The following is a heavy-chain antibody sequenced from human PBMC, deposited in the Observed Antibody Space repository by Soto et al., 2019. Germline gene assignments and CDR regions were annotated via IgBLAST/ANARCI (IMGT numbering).Heavy chain of an antibody. D-gene: IGHD3-22*01. CDR1: GFTFSSYA. J-gene: IGHJ3*02. V-gene: IGHV3-30-3*01. CDR2: ISYDGSNK. Sequence: PGGSLRLSCAASGFTFSSYAMHWVRQAPGKGLEWVAVISYDGSNKYYADSVKGRFTISRDNSKNTLYLQMNSLRAEDTAVYYCARDKAGGADYYDSSGYYSEHAFDIWGQGTMVTVSS. CDR3: ARDKAGGADYYDSSGYYSEHAFDI.